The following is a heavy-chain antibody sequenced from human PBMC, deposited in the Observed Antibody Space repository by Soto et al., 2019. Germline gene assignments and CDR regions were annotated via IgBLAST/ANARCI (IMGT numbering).Heavy chain of an antibody. CDR1: GYTFTSYY. Sequence: ASVKVSCKASGYTFTSYYMHWVRQAPGQGLEWMGWMNPNSGNTGYAQKFQGRVTMTRNTSISTAYMELSSLRSEDTAVYYCARGLNSYCGGDCSAYYYGMDVWGQGTTVTVSS. V-gene: IGHV1-8*02. CDR3: ARGLNSYCGGDCSAYYYGMDV. D-gene: IGHD2-21*02. CDR2: MNPNSGNT. J-gene: IGHJ6*02.